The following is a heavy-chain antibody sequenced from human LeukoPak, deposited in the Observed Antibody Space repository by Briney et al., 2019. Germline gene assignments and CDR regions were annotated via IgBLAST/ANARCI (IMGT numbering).Heavy chain of an antibody. CDR1: GGSISSSSHY. CDR3: ARSVEGYCSGGSCYYYYYYMDV. Sequence: SETLSLTCTVSGGSISSSSHYWGWIRQPPGKGLEWIGSIYYSGSTYFNPSLKSRVTISVDTSKNQFSLKLSSVTAADTAVYYCARSVEGYCSGGSCYYYYYYMDVWGKGTTVTVSS. D-gene: IGHD2-15*01. CDR2: IYYSGST. V-gene: IGHV4-39*07. J-gene: IGHJ6*03.